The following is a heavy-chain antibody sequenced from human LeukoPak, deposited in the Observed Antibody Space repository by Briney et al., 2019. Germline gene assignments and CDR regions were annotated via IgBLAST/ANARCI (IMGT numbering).Heavy chain of an antibody. CDR2: IKQDGSEK. CDR1: GSTFSGYW. CDR3: ARQPFDY. V-gene: IGHV3-7*01. J-gene: IGHJ4*02. Sequence: GGSLRLSCAASGSTFSGYWMSWVRQAPGKGLEWVANIKQDGSEKYYVDSVKGRFTISRDNAKNSLYLQMNSLRAEDTAIYYCARQPFDYWGQGTLVTVSS.